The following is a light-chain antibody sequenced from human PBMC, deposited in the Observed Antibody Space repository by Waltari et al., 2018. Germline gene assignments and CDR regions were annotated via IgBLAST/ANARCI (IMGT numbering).Light chain of an antibody. CDR3: NSYTTGSSLTVI. Sequence: QSALTQPASVSGSPGQSITISCAGTSTDIGSYNFVSSFQQHPGQSPKLIIYDFSNRPTGVSDRFSGSKSGNTASLTISGLQADDEATYYCNSYTTGSSLTVIFGGGTKLTVL. CDR1: STDIGSYNF. J-gene: IGLJ2*01. CDR2: DFS. V-gene: IGLV2-14*01.